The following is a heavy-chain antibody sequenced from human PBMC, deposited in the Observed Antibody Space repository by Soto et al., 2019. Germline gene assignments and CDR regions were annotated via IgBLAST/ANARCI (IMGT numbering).Heavy chain of an antibody. CDR2: ISSSSSYI. V-gene: IGHV3-21*01. CDR3: AREGIAVAGYYFDY. CDR1: GFTFSSYS. D-gene: IGHD6-19*01. J-gene: IGHJ4*02. Sequence: EVQLVESGGGLVKPGGSLRLSCAASGFTFSSYSMYWVRQAPGKGLEWVSSISSSSSYIYYADSVKGRFTISRDNAKNSLYLQMNSLRAEDTAVYYCAREGIAVAGYYFDYWGQGTLVTVSS.